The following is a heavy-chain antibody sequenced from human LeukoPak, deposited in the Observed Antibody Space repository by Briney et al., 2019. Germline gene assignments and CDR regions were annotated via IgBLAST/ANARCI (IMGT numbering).Heavy chain of an antibody. J-gene: IGHJ4*02. D-gene: IGHD2-21*02. V-gene: IGHV4-59*08. CDR2: MSNSGST. Sequence: SETLSLTCSVSNASIISYYWSWIRQSPGKGLEGIGYMSNSGSTNYNHSLKSRVTISVDSSKYQFSLQLSSVTAPDTAVYYCARHWGSSRGGDCYTFDCSGQGTLVTVSS. CDR3: ARHWGSSRGGDCYTFDC. CDR1: NASIISYY.